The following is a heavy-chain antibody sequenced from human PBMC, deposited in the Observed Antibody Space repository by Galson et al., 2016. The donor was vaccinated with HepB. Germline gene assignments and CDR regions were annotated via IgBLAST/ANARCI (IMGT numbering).Heavy chain of an antibody. J-gene: IGHJ4*02. V-gene: IGHV4-34*01. Sequence: SETLSLTCAVYGGSFKNHYWSWIRQPPGKGLEWIGEMNHSGNTNYNPSLKRRVTISPDRSKNQFSLKLTSVTAADTAVYYCASQEMATINFDYWGQGTLVTVSS. D-gene: IGHD5-24*01. CDR2: MNHSGNT. CDR1: GGSFKNHY. CDR3: ASQEMATINFDY.